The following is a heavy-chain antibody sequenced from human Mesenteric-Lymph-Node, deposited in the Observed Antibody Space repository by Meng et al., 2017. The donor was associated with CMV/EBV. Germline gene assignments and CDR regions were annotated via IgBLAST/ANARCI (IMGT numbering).Heavy chain of an antibody. D-gene: IGHD3-10*01. J-gene: IGHJ4*02. CDR3: ARATVFVRGVRRTEDY. Sequence: YNGAFTTDYWSCIRQTPGKGLGWIGEINNRGATKDNPSLKSRLTMSVDTSKSQFSLKLSSVTAADTAVYYCARATVFVRGVRRTEDYWGQGTLVTVSS. CDR1: NGAFTTDY. V-gene: IGHV4-34*01. CDR2: INNRGAT.